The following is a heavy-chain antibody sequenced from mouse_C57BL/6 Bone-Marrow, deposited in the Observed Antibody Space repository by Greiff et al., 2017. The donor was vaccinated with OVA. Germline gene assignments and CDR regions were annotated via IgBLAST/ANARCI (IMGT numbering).Heavy chain of an antibody. Sequence: EVKVEESGGGLVKPGGSLKLSCAASGFTFSSYAMSWVRQTPEKRLEWVATISDGGSYTYYPDNVKGRFTISRDNAKNNLYLQMSHLKSEDTAMYYCARLGPFAYWGQGTLVTVSA. CDR1: GFTFSSYA. CDR3: ARLGPFAY. CDR2: ISDGGSYT. J-gene: IGHJ3*01. V-gene: IGHV5-4*03.